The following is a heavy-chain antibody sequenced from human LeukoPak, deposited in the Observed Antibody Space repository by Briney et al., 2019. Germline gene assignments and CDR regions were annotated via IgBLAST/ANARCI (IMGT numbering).Heavy chain of an antibody. CDR2: INSDGSST. CDR3: ATIKVFVGRNWFDP. D-gene: IGHD5-24*01. CDR1: GFTFSSYW. V-gene: IGHV3-74*01. J-gene: IGHJ5*02. Sequence: GGFLRLSCAASGFTFSSYWMHWVRQAPGKGLVWVSRINSDGSSTSYADSVKGRFTISRDNAKNTLYLQMNSLRAEDTAVYYCATIKVFVGRNWFDPWGQGTLVTVSS.